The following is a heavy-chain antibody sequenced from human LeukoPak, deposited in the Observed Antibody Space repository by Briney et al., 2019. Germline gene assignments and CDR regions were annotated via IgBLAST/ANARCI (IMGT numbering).Heavy chain of an antibody. CDR3: ARDIAAPGLFFDY. CDR2: IKYDGSEE. V-gene: IGHV3-7*01. J-gene: IGHJ4*02. D-gene: IGHD6-13*01. CDR1: GFTLSYW. Sequence: GGSLRLSCAASGFTLSYWMSWVRQAPGKGLEWVANIKYDGSEEDYVDSVKGRFTISRDNAKNSLYLQMNSLRAEDTAVYYCARDIAAPGLFFDYWGQGTLVTVSS.